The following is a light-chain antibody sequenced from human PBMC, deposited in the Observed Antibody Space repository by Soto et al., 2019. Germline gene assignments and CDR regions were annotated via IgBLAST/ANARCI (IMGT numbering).Light chain of an antibody. V-gene: IGKV3-20*01. CDR3: QQYGSSPT. CDR2: SAS. J-gene: IGKJ1*01. CDR1: QSVSSNY. Sequence: EIVLTQSPGTLSLSPGERATLSCRASQSVSSNYLAWYQQKPGQAPRVLIYSASSRATGIPDRFSGSGSGTDFTLTISRLEPEDFAVYYCQQYGSSPTFGQGTKVEIE.